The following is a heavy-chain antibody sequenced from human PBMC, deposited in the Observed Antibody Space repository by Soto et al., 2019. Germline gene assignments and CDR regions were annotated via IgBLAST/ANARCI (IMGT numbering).Heavy chain of an antibody. Sequence: QVQLVGSGGGVVQPGRSLRLSCEASGFSFSSHGMHWVRQAPGKGLEWLAVILYDGNNKYYADSVKGRFSISRDNYKNTLYLQMNSLRAEDTAVYYCAKDHLPTTITTPWFDPWGQGTLVTVSS. V-gene: IGHV3-30*18. CDR3: AKDHLPTTITTPWFDP. D-gene: IGHD4-17*01. CDR1: GFSFSSHG. CDR2: ILYDGNNK. J-gene: IGHJ5*02.